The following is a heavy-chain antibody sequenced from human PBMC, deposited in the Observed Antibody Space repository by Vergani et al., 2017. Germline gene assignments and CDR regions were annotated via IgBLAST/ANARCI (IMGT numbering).Heavy chain of an antibody. CDR3: ARHRGDNDRGGMDV. J-gene: IGHJ6*02. V-gene: IGHV4-38-2*01. CDR1: GYSISSTYY. CDR2: IYHSWST. Sequence: QVQLQESGPGLVKPSETLSLTCAVSGYSISSTYYWGWIRQPPGKGLEWIGSIYHSWSTYNNPSLKGRVTISVDTSKNQFSLKLSSVTAADTAVYYCARHRGDNDRGGMDVWGQGTTVTVSS. D-gene: IGHD2-21*02.